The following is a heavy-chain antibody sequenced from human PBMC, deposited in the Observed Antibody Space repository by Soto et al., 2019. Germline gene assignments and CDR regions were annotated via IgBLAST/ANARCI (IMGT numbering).Heavy chain of an antibody. CDR2: ISGSGDST. V-gene: IGHV3-23*01. J-gene: IGHJ4*02. Sequence: QLLESGGGVVQPGGSLRLSCAASGFTFSNYVMSWVRQAPGKGLEWVSAISGSGDSTFFADSVKGRFTISSDNSKSTLYLQMNSLRVEDTAIYYCAKATPGQQVRSFDCWGQGTLVTVSS. CDR1: GFTFSNYV. CDR3: AKATPGQQVRSFDC. D-gene: IGHD6-13*01.